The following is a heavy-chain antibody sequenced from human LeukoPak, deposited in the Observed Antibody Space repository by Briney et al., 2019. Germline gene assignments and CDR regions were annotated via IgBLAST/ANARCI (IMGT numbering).Heavy chain of an antibody. V-gene: IGHV4-34*01. Sequence: PSETLSLTCAVYGGSFSGYYWSWIRQPPGKGMEWIGNIYYSGSTYYNPSLKSRVTISVDTSKNQFSLKLSSVTAADTAVYYCARSRPGIAARPLGYWGQGTLVTVSS. CDR1: GGSFSGYY. D-gene: IGHD6-6*01. CDR3: ARSRPGIAARPLGY. J-gene: IGHJ4*02. CDR2: IYYSGST.